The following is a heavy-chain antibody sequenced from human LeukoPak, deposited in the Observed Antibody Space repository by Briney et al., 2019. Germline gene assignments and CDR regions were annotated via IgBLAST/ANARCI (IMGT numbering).Heavy chain of an antibody. D-gene: IGHD4-17*01. J-gene: IGHJ4*02. V-gene: IGHV3-53*04. CDR3: AVWYGDFFDY. CDR2: IYSGGST. Sequence: PGGSLRLSCAASGFTFSRNGMHWVRQAPGKGLEWVSVIYSGGSTYYADSVKGRFTISRHNSKNTLYLQMNSLRAEDTAVYYCAVWYGDFFDYWGQGTLVTVSS. CDR1: GFTFSRNG.